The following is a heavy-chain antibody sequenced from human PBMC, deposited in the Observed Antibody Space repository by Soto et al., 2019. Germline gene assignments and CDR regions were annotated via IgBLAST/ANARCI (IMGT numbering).Heavy chain of an antibody. Sequence: PSETLSLTCTVSGGSISNYYWSWIRQPPGKGLEWIGYIFSSGTTNYNPSLKSRVTISVDTSNNQFSLKVTSVTAADTAVYYCARGHLSQLITAPFGPWGRGTLVTVSS. CDR2: IFSSGTT. CDR3: ARGHLSQLITAPFGP. J-gene: IGHJ5*01. V-gene: IGHV4-59*01. D-gene: IGHD1-1*01. CDR1: GGSISNYY.